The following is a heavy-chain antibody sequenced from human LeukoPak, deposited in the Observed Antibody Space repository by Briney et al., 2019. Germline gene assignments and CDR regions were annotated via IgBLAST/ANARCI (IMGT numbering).Heavy chain of an antibody. CDR3: ARDDKFVSDH. Sequence: PGGSLRLSCAVSGFTFSSYSVNWVRQAPGKGLEWISYISGGSDTISYADSVKGRFTISRDNAKNSLFLQMNSLRDEDTAVYYCARDDKFVSDHWGQGTVVTVSS. D-gene: IGHD3-16*01. CDR1: GFTFSSYS. CDR2: ISGGSDTI. V-gene: IGHV3-48*02. J-gene: IGHJ4*02.